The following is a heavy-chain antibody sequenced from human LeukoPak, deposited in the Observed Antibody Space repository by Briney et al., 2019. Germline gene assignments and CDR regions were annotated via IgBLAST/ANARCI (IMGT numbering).Heavy chain of an antibody. CDR1: GYTFTGYY. CDR2: INPNSGGT. Sequence: ASVEVSCEASGYTFTGYYMHWVRQAPGQGLEWMGWINPNSGGTNYAQKFQGRVTMTRDTSISTAYMELSTLRSDDTAVYYCARVHITMVRGVISYYFDYWGQGTLVTVSS. CDR3: ARVHITMVRGVISYYFDY. V-gene: IGHV1-2*02. J-gene: IGHJ4*02. D-gene: IGHD3-10*01.